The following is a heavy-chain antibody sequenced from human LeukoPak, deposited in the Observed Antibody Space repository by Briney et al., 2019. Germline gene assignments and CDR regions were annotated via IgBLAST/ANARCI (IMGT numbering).Heavy chain of an antibody. CDR2: IKEDGTEK. V-gene: IGHV3-7*01. D-gene: IGHD6-19*01. CDR1: GFTFSNYW. CDR3: ARSVLAVADFDY. J-gene: IGHJ4*02. Sequence: GGSLRLSCAASGFTFSNYWMGWVRQPPGKGLQWVANIKEDGTEKYYVGSVKGRFTISRDNAKNSLYLQMNSLRAEDTAVYYCARSVLAVADFDYWGQGTLVTVSS.